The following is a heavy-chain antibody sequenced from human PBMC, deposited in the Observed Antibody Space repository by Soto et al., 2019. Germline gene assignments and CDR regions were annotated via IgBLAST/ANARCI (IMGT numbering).Heavy chain of an antibody. D-gene: IGHD2-15*01. Sequence: LRLSCAASGFTVSSNYMSWVRQAPGKGLEWVSVIYSGGSTNYADSVKGRFTISRDDSKNTLFLQMNSLRAEDTAVYYCATAKLLLPWLFDYWGQGTLVTVSS. J-gene: IGHJ4*02. CDR1: GFTVSSNY. V-gene: IGHV3-66*01. CDR3: ATAKLLLPWLFDY. CDR2: IYSGGST.